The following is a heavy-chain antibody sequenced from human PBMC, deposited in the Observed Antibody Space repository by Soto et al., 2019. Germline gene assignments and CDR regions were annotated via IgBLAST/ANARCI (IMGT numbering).Heavy chain of an antibody. CDR2: ISSSGYT. CDR1: GFTFSDYY. V-gene: IGHV3-11*03. J-gene: IGHJ3*02. D-gene: IGHD1-26*01. Sequence: GVLRLSCAASGFTFSDYYMNWIRQAPGKGLEWVSYISSSGYTNYADSVKGRFTISRDNAKKSLYLQMSSLRAEDTAVYYCARPDSGNYLDEPFDIWGLGTMVTVSS. CDR3: ARPDSGNYLDEPFDI.